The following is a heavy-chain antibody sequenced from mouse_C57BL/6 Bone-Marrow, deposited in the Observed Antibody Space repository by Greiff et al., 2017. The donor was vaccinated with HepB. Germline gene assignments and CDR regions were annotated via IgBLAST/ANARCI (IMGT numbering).Heavy chain of an antibody. CDR3: ARHFGGYGFDY. CDR2: ISGGGGNT. V-gene: IGHV5-9*01. J-gene: IGHJ2*01. Sequence: EVQLVESGGGLVKPGGSLKLSCAASGFTFSSYTMSWVSQTPEKRLEWVATISGGGGNTYYPDSVKGRFTISRDNAKNTLYLQMSSLRSEDTALYYCARHFGGYGFDYWGQGTTLTVSS. CDR1: GFTFSSYT. D-gene: IGHD2-2*01.